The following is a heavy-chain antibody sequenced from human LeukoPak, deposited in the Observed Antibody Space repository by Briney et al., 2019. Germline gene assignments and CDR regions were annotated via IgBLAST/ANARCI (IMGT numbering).Heavy chain of an antibody. J-gene: IGHJ3*01. CDR2: IYPGDSGP. CDR1: GYSFTSYC. V-gene: IGHV5-51*01. Sequence: GESLKISCKVSGYSFTSYCIGWVRQMPGKGLEWMGIIYPGDSGPTYSPSFQGQVTISVDKFINTAYLQWSSLQASDTAMYYCGMSGDRVPLQDDVFDVWGQGTMVTVST. CDR3: GMSGDRVPLQDDVFDV. D-gene: IGHD1-26*01.